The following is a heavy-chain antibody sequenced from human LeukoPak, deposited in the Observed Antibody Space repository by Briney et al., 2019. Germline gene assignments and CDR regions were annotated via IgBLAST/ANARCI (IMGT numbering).Heavy chain of an antibody. CDR2: INSSSSTN. CDR3: AKMVVPHSSSSNDY. V-gene: IGHV3-48*01. Sequence: GGSLRLSCAASGFTFSSDSMNWVRQAPGKGLEWVSYINSSSSTNYYADSVRVRFTISTDNNKNSLYLQMNSLRAEDTAIYYCAKMVVPHSSSSNDYWGQGTLVTVSS. D-gene: IGHD6-6*01. J-gene: IGHJ4*02. CDR1: GFTFSSDS.